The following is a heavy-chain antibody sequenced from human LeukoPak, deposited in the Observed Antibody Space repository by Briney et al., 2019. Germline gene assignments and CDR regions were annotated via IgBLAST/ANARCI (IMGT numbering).Heavy chain of an antibody. CDR2: IYHSGST. D-gene: IGHD1-26*01. V-gene: IGHV4-38-2*02. Sequence: NPSETLSLTCTVSGDSISSGGYYWGWIRQPPGKGLEWIGSIYHSGSTYYNPSLKSRVTISVDTSKNQFSLKLSSVTAADTAVYYCARDRERGPYSGSYFDYWGQGTLVTVSS. CDR3: ARDRERGPYSGSYFDY. J-gene: IGHJ4*02. CDR1: GDSISSGGYY.